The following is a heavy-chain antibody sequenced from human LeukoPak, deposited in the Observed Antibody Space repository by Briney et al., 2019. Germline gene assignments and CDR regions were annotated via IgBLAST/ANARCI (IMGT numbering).Heavy chain of an antibody. CDR1: GGSISRGGYY. CDR2: IYYSGST. Sequence: SETLSLTCTVSGGSISRGGYYWSWIRQHPGKGLEWIGYIYYSGSTYYNPSLKSRVTMSVDTSKNQFSLKLSSVTAADTAVYYCAREPPSLRGTAGVFDYWGQGTLVTVSS. D-gene: IGHD1-1*01. J-gene: IGHJ4*02. V-gene: IGHV4-31*03. CDR3: AREPPSLRGTAGVFDY.